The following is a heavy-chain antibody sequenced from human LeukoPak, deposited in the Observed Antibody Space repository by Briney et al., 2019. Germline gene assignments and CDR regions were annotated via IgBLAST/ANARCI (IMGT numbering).Heavy chain of an antibody. V-gene: IGHV1-69*13. CDR2: IIPIFGTA. Sequence: ASVKVSCKAPGGTFSSYAISWMRQAPGQGLEWMGGIIPIFGTANYAQKFQGRVTITADESTSTAYMELSSLRSEDTAVYYCATLSRYFDWSNDYWGQGTLVTVSS. D-gene: IGHD3-9*01. J-gene: IGHJ4*02. CDR3: ATLSRYFDWSNDY. CDR1: GGTFSSYA.